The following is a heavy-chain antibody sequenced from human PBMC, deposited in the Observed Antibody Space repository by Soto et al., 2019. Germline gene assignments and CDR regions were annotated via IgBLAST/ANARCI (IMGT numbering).Heavy chain of an antibody. CDR3: ASSPSGAATHIRTYYLDY. J-gene: IGHJ4*02. D-gene: IGHD1-26*01. V-gene: IGHV4-34*01. CDR1: GGSFSGYY. CDR2: INHSGST. Sequence: SETLSLTCAVYGGSFSGYYWSWIRQPPGKGLEWIGEINHSGSTNYNPSLKSRVTISVDTSKNQFSLKLSSVTAADTAVYYCASSPSGAATHIRTYYLDYWGQGTLVTVSS.